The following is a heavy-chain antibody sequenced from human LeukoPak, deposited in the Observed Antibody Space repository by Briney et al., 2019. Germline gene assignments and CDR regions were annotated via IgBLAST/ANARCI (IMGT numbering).Heavy chain of an antibody. CDR3: ARDQSDSSGYYYSPDAFDI. CDR1: GGSIRSSSYY. J-gene: IGHJ3*02. Sequence: PSETLSLTCTVSGGSIRSSSYYWGWIRQPPGKGLEWIGSIHYSGSTYYNPSLKSRVTISVDKSKNQFSLKLSSVIAADTAVYYCARDQSDSSGYYYSPDAFDIWGQGTMVTVSS. CDR2: IHYSGST. D-gene: IGHD3-22*01. V-gene: IGHV4-39*07.